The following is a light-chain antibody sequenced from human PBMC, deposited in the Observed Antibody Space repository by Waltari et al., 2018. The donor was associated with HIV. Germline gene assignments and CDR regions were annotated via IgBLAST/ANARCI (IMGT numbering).Light chain of an antibody. CDR2: DVR. CDR1: RRHVGGYHY. Sequence: QSALPPPASVSGSPGQSITTSCPAPRRHVGGYHYLLWYQQHPGKAPTLMVYDVRNRPSWVSNRLSGAKSGNTASLTISGLQAEDEADYYCSSYTSSSTLVFGGGTKLTVL. V-gene: IGLV2-14*01. J-gene: IGLJ2*01. CDR3: SSYTSSSTLV.